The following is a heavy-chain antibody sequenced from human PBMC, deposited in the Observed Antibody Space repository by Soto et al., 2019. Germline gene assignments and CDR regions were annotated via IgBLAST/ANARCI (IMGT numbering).Heavy chain of an antibody. J-gene: IGHJ6*02. CDR1: GFTFSSYE. CDR2: ISSSGSTI. CDR3: ARIPIEYGSSKLSYYYGMDV. D-gene: IGHD6-6*01. Sequence: GGSLRLSCAASGFTFSSYEMNWVRQAPGKGLEWVSYISSSGSTIYYADSVKGRFTISRDNAKNSLYLQMNSLRAEDTAVYYCARIPIEYGSSKLSYYYGMDVWGQGTTVTVSS. V-gene: IGHV3-48*03.